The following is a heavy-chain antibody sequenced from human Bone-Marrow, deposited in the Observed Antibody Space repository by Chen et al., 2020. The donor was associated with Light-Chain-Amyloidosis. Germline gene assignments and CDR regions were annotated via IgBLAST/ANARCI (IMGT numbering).Heavy chain of an antibody. V-gene: IGHV1-2*02. J-gene: IGHJ4*02. CDR1: GYTFTDYY. D-gene: IGHD2-15*01. CDR3: ALFVVVVAATPFDY. CDR2: INPNSGAT. Sequence: QVQLVQSGAEVKKPGASVKVSCKASGYTFTDYYMHWVRQAPGHGLEWVGWINPNSGATKYAQKYQGRVTMTRDTSIRTAYMELSRLRSADTAIYYCALFVVVVAATPFDYWGQGTLVTVSS.